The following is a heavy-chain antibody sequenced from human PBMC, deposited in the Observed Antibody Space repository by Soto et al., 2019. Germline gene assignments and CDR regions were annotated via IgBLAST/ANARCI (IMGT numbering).Heavy chain of an antibody. Sequence: QGHLVQSEAEVKKPGASVKVSCKASGYTFTRYGISWVRQAPGQGLEWMGWISGYNGDTNYAQKFQDRVSMTIDTSTGTAYMELRSLTSDDTAIYYCAKNCQPPYYYYGLDVWGQGTKVTVSS. CDR3: AKNCQPPYYYYGLDV. V-gene: IGHV1-18*01. J-gene: IGHJ6*02. D-gene: IGHD2-15*01. CDR1: GYTFTRYG. CDR2: ISGYNGDT.